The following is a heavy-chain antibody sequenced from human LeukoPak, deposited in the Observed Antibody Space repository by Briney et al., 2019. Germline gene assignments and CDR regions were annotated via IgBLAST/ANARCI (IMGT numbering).Heavy chain of an antibody. J-gene: IGHJ4*02. CDR1: GASISSGRYY. Sequence: SETLSLTCNVSGASISSGRYYWSWIRQPPGKGLEWIGRIYSRGSTNYNPSLKSRVTISVDTSKNQFSLKLSSVTAADTAVYYCARTEGYYDSSGYYFFFDYWGQGTLVTVSS. D-gene: IGHD3-22*01. CDR3: ARTEGYYDSSGYYFFFDY. V-gene: IGHV4-61*02. CDR2: IYSRGST.